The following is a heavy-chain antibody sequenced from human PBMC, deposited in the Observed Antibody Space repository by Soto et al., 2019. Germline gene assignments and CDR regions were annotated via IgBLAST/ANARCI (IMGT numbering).Heavy chain of an antibody. CDR2: INPSGGYT. V-gene: IGHV1-46*03. CDR1: GYTFTSYY. J-gene: IGHJ3*02. D-gene: IGHD6-19*01. Sequence: GASVKVSCKASGYTFTSYYMNWVRQAPGQGLEWLGIINPSGGYTTYAQRFLGRVTMTSDTSTSTVHMELGSLTSEDTAVYYCARARGGAYSSGWFDAFDIWGQGTMVTVSS. CDR3: ARARGGAYSSGWFDAFDI.